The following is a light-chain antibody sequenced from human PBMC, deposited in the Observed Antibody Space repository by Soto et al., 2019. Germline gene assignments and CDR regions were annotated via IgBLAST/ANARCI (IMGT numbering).Light chain of an antibody. J-gene: IGKJ4*01. V-gene: IGKV2-28*01. CDR2: LGS. CDR1: QSLLYSNGYNY. Sequence: DIVMTQSPLSLPVTPGEPASISCRSSQSLLYSNGYNYLDWYLQKPGQSPQLLIYLGSNRASGVPDRVSGSGSGTEFTLKISRVEAEDVGVYYCMQALQTRLTFGGGTKVEIK. CDR3: MQALQTRLT.